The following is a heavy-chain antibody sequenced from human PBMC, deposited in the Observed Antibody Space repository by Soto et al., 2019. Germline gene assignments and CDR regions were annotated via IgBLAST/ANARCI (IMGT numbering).Heavy chain of an antibody. CDR2: VYNSGST. V-gene: IGHV4-59*08. CDR1: GGSISSNY. CDR3: ARHCRVDTAMAIDY. Sequence: PSETLSLTCTVSGGSISSNYWTWIRQPPGKGLEWIGYVYNSGSTYYNPSLKSRVTISVDTSKNQFSLKLSSVTAADTAVYYCARHCRVDTAMAIDYWGQGTLVTVSS. J-gene: IGHJ4*02. D-gene: IGHD5-18*01.